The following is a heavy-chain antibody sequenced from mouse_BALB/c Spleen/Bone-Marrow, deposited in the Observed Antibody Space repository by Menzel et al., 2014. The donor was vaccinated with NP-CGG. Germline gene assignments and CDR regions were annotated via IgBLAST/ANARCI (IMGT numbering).Heavy chain of an antibody. V-gene: IGHV14-3*02. D-gene: IGHD1-1*01. CDR1: GFNIKDTY. Sequence: VHLQQPGAELVKPGASVKLSCTASGFNIKDTYMHWVKQRPEQGLEWIGRIDPASGNTKYDPKFQGKATITADTSSNTAYLQLSSLTSEDTAVYYCARGYGSSYGTGYFDVWGAGTTVTVSS. CDR2: IDPASGNT. CDR3: ARGYGSSYGTGYFDV. J-gene: IGHJ1*01.